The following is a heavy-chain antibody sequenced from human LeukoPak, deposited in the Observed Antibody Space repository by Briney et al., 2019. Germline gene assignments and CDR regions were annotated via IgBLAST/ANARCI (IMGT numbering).Heavy chain of an antibody. CDR1: GGSISSSSYY. Sequence: SETLSLTCTVSGGSISSSSYYWGWIRQPPGKGLEWIGSIYYSGSTYYNPSLKSRVTISVDTSKNQFSLKLSSVTAADTAVYYCASPRIRASLGLLKAAAGGFDYWGQGTLVTVSS. J-gene: IGHJ4*02. CDR3: ASPRIRASLGLLKAAAGGFDY. CDR2: IYYSGST. D-gene: IGHD6-13*01. V-gene: IGHV4-39*01.